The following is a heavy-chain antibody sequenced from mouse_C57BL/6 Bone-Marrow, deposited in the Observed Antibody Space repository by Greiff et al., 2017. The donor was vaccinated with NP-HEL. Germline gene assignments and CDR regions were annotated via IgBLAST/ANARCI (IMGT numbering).Heavy chain of an antibody. D-gene: IGHD2-3*01. V-gene: IGHV14-1*01. J-gene: IGHJ2*01. CDR2: IDPEDGAT. CDR3: ATDYDDYYDY. Sequence: VQLQQSGAELVRPGASVKLSCTASGFNIKDYYMHWVKQRPEQGLEWIGRIDPEDGATEYAPKSQGQAIITADTSSNTAYLQLSSLTSEDTAVYYCATDYDDYYDYWGQGTTLTVSS. CDR1: GFNIKDYY.